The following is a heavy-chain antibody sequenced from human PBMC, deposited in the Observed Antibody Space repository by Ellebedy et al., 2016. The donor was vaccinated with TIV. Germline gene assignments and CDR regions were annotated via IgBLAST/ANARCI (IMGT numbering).Heavy chain of an antibody. D-gene: IGHD1-26*01. J-gene: IGHJ5*02. V-gene: IGHV3-20*01. Sequence: GESLKISCAASGFTFDDYGMSWVRQAPGKGLEWVSGINWNGGSTGYADSVKGRFTISRDNAKNSLYLQMNSLRAEDTALYHCARDVFSGSYWFDPWGQGTLVTVSS. CDR2: INWNGGST. CDR1: GFTFDDYG. CDR3: ARDVFSGSYWFDP.